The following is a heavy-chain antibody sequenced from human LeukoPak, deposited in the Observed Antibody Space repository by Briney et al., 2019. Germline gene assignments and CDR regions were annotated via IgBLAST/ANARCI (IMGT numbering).Heavy chain of an antibody. CDR1: GYTFTSYG. V-gene: IGHV1-18*01. CDR2: ISAYNGNT. Sequence: ASVKVSCKASGYTFTSYGISWVRQAPGQGLEGMGWISAYNGNTNYAQKLRGRVTMTTDTSTSTAYMELRSLRSDDTAAYYCARADSLITTLPHYWGQGTLVTVSS. CDR3: ARADSLITTLPHY. D-gene: IGHD3-16*01. J-gene: IGHJ4*02.